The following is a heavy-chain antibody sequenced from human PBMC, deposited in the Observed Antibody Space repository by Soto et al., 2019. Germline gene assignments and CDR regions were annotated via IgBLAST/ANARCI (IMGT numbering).Heavy chain of an antibody. J-gene: IGHJ4*02. V-gene: IGHV3-11*04. CDR3: ARRLLWQLLPLDS. CDR2: INTLSSAI. CDR1: GFTFSDYY. Sequence: SGGTLCLSCAGSGFTFSDYYMTWIRQAPGKGLEWVSYINTLSSAIYNADSVKGRFTISRYNAKISLYLQMNSLRAEDTAVYYCARRLLWQLLPLDSWVRGTLVTVSS. D-gene: IGHD2-15*01.